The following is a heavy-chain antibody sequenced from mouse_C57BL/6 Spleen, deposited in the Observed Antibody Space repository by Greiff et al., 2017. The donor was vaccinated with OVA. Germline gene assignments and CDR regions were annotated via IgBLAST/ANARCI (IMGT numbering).Heavy chain of an antibody. J-gene: IGHJ3*01. CDR2: INPNNGGT. CDR3: ARGGITGFAY. Sequence: EVQLQESGPELVKPGASVKMSCKASGYTFTDYNMHWVKQSHGQSLEWIGYINPNNGGTSYNQKFKGKATLTVNKSSSTAYMELRSLTSEDSAVYYCARGGITGFAYWGQGTLVTVSA. V-gene: IGHV1-22*01. D-gene: IGHD1-1*01. CDR1: GYTFTDYN.